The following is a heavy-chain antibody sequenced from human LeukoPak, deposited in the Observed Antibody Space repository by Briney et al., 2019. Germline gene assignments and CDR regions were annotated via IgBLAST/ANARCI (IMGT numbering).Heavy chain of an antibody. J-gene: IGHJ4*02. CDR1: GFTFSSYA. D-gene: IGHD6-25*01. V-gene: IGHV3-23*01. CDR3: ARIAAIYAYYFDY. Sequence: PGGSLRLSCAASGFTFSSYAMSWVRQGPGKGLEWVSIISESGGSTDYAGSVKGRFTISRDNSKNTLHLQMTSLRAEDTAVYYCARIAAIYAYYFDYWGQGTLVTVSS. CDR2: ISESGGST.